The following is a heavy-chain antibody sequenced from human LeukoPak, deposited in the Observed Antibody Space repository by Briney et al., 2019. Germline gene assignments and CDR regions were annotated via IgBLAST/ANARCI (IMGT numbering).Heavy chain of an antibody. Sequence: GGSLRLSCAASGFTFSSYSMNWVRQAPGKGLEWVSHITASGTAMFYADSVKGRFTISRDNAKNSLYLQMNSLRAEDTAVYYCARDVGTDYYDSSGYPDYWGQGTLVTVSS. D-gene: IGHD3-22*01. V-gene: IGHV3-48*01. CDR1: GFTFSSYS. CDR2: ITASGTAM. CDR3: ARDVGTDYYDSSGYPDY. J-gene: IGHJ4*02.